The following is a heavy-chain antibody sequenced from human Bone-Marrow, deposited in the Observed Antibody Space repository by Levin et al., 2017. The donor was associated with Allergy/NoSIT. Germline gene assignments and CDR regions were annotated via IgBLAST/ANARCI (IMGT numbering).Heavy chain of an antibody. D-gene: IGHD3-3*01. CDR1: GFPFSSSW. CDR3: ARVGITIFGEYYYYYGMDV. J-gene: IGHJ6*02. V-gene: IGHV3-74*01. Sequence: LSLTCAASGFPFSSSWMHWVRQAPGKGLVWVSRINSDGSSTSYADSVKGRFTISRDNAKNTLYLQMNSLRAEDTAVYYCARVGITIFGEYYYYYGMDVWGQGTTVTVSS. CDR2: INSDGSST.